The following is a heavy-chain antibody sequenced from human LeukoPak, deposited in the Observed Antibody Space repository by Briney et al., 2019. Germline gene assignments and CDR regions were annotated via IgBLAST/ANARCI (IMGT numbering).Heavy chain of an antibody. CDR2: ISYDETNK. J-gene: IGHJ6*02. Sequence: PGRSLRLSCAASGFTFSSYGMHWVRQAPGKGLEWVAVISYDETNKHYADSAKGRFTISRDNSKSTLYLQMSSLRAEDTAVYYCAKEGDLSKGGLMDVWGQGTTVTVSS. CDR3: AKEGDLSKGGLMDV. V-gene: IGHV3-30*18. CDR1: GFTFSSYG. D-gene: IGHD2-15*01.